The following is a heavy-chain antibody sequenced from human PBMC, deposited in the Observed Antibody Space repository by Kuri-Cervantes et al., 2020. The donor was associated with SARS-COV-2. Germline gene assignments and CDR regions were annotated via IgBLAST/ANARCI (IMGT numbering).Heavy chain of an antibody. Sequence: GSLRLSCTVSGGSISSYYWSWIRQPPGKGLEWIGYIYYSGSTNYNPSLKSRVTISVDTSKNQFSLKLSSVTAADTAVYYCARELLFGYYYYYYMDVWGKGNTVNVSS. CDR1: GGSISSYY. CDR3: ARELLFGYYYYYYMDV. J-gene: IGHJ6*03. D-gene: IGHD3-10*01. CDR2: IYYSGST. V-gene: IGHV4-59*12.